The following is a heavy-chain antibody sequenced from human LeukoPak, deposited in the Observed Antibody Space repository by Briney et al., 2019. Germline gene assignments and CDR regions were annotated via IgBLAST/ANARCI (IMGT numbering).Heavy chain of an antibody. Sequence: GGSLRLSCAASGFTFSSYGMHWVRQAPGKGLEWVAVISYDGSNKYYADSVKGRFTISRDNSKNTLYLQMNSLRAEDTAVYYCAKDPYYYDGSGYYYESDYWGQGTLVTVSS. CDR1: GFTFSSYG. J-gene: IGHJ4*02. V-gene: IGHV3-30*18. CDR2: ISYDGSNK. D-gene: IGHD3-22*01. CDR3: AKDPYYYDGSGYYYESDY.